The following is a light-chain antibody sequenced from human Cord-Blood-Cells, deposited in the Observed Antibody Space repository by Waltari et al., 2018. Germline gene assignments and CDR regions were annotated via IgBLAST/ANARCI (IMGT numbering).Light chain of an antibody. J-gene: IGLJ2*01. V-gene: IGLV3-21*04. CDR3: QVWDSSSDHVV. CDR2: YDS. Sequence: SYVLTQPPSVSVAPGKTARITCGGNKLDRKSGQWYQQKPGQAPVLVIYYDSDRPSGIPERFSGSNSGNTATLTISRVEAGDEADYDCQVWDSSSDHVVFGGGTKLTVL. CDR1: KLDRKS.